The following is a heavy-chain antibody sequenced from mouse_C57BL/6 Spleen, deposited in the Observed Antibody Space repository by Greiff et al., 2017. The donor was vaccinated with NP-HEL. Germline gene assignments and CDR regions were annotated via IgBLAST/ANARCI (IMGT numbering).Heavy chain of an antibody. V-gene: IGHV1-72*01. CDR1: GYTFTSYW. D-gene: IGHD2-5*01. CDR3: ARGGYSNYVDAMDY. J-gene: IGHJ4*01. Sequence: QVQLKESGAELVRPGASVKLSCKASGYTFTSYWMHWVKQRPGRGLEWIGRIDPNSGGTKYNEKFKSKATLTVDKPSSTAYMQLSSLTSEDSAVYYCARGGYSNYVDAMDYWGQGTSVTVSS. CDR2: IDPNSGGT.